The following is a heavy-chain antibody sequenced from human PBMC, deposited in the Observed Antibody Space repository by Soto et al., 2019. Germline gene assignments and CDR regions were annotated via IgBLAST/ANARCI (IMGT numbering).Heavy chain of an antibody. Sequence: GESLKIACKGSGYSFTSYWISWVRQMPGKGLEWMGRIDPSDSYTNYSPSFQGHVTISADKSISTAYLQWSSLKASDTAMYYCHSGSSGSWFDPGGQATLVTVSS. CDR3: HSGSSGSWFDP. J-gene: IGHJ5*02. CDR1: GYSFTSYW. V-gene: IGHV5-10-1*01. D-gene: IGHD1-26*01. CDR2: IDPSDSYT.